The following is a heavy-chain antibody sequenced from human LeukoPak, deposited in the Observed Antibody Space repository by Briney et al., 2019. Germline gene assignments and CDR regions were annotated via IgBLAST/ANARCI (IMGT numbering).Heavy chain of an antibody. J-gene: IGHJ5*02. D-gene: IGHD3-3*01. CDR1: GYTFTGYY. CDR3: ARGEGRITIFGVENWFDP. Sequence: GASVKVSCKASGYTFTGYYMHWVRQAPGQGLEWMGWINPNSGGTNYAQKFQGRVTMTRGTSISTAYMELSRLRSDDTAVYYCARGEGRITIFGVENWFDPWGQGTLVTVSS. V-gene: IGHV1-2*02. CDR2: INPNSGGT.